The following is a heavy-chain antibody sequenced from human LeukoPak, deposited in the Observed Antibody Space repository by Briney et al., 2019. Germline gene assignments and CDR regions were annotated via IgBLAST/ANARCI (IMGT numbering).Heavy chain of an antibody. CDR1: GYTFTSYA. V-gene: IGHV1-3*01. D-gene: IGHD2-15*01. CDR3: ARGNPFLAMTPLDY. J-gene: IGHJ4*02. Sequence: GASVKVSCKASGYTFTSYAMHWVRQAPGQRLEWMGWINAGNGSTKYSQKFQGRVTITRDTSASTAYMELSSLRSEDTAVYYCARGNPFLAMTPLDYWGQGTLVTVSS. CDR2: INAGNGST.